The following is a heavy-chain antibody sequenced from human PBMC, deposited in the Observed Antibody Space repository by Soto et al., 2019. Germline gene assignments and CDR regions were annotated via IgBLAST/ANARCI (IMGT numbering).Heavy chain of an antibody. Sequence: EVQVVESGGGLIQPGGSLRLSCAGSGFDFSKYNMDWVRQAPGKGLEWISYISNTSRTKFYADSVKSRFTISRDNARSSLFLEMNSLRDEDTAIYYCARDGNRGYDMDVWGQGTTVTVSS. CDR2: ISNTSRTK. D-gene: IGHD1-1*01. CDR3: ARDGNRGYDMDV. CDR1: GFDFSKYN. V-gene: IGHV3-48*02. J-gene: IGHJ6*02.